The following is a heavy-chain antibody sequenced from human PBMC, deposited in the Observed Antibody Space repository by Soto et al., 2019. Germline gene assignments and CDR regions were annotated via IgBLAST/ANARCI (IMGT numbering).Heavy chain of an antibody. D-gene: IGHD3-10*01. J-gene: IGHJ4*02. V-gene: IGHV1-69*13. CDR2: IIPIFGTA. CDR3: ARGVYYYGSGSYYLFDY. Sequence: PSVKVSWKASAGTFSSYAIRWVLQAPVQGLEWMGGIIPIFGTANYAQKFQGRVTITADESTSTAYMELSSLRSEDTAVYYCARGVYYYGSGSYYLFDYWGQGTLVTVSS. CDR1: AGTFSSYA.